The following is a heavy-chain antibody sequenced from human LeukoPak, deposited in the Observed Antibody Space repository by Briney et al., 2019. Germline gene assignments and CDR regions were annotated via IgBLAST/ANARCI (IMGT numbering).Heavy chain of an antibody. V-gene: IGHV4-59*01. CDR1: GGSINGCF. D-gene: IGHD4-17*01. CDR2: ISDSGST. CDR3: ARVFRGAVTSNWFDP. Sequence: SETLSLTCTVSGGSINGCFWTWIRQPPGKGLEWIGYISDSGSTNYNPSLKSRVTLSVDSSNTEFSLRLNSVTAPDTAVYYCARVFRGAVTSNWFDPWGQGTPVTVSS. J-gene: IGHJ5*02.